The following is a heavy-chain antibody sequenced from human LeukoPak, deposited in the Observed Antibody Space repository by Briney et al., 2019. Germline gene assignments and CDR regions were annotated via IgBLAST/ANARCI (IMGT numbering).Heavy chain of an antibody. J-gene: IGHJ5*02. Sequence: ASVKVSCKASGYTFTSYDINWVRQATGQGLEWMGWMNPNSGNTGYAQKFQGRVTIIRNTSISTAYMELSSLRSEDTAVYYCARAIQTTTLWFGESNWFDPWGQGTLVTVSS. CDR2: MNPNSGNT. CDR3: ARAIQTTTLWFGESNWFDP. CDR1: GYTFTSYD. V-gene: IGHV1-8*03. D-gene: IGHD3-10*01.